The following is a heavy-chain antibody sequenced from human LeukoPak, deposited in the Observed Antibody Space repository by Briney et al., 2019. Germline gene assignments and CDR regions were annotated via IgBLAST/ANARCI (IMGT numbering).Heavy chain of an antibody. J-gene: IGHJ4*02. CDR3: ARHLRAVAGGRYFDY. V-gene: IGHV4-59*08. Sequence: SETLSLTCTVSGGSISGYYWSWTRQPPGKGLEWIGYIYHNGGTNYNPSLQSRLTISVDTSKNQFSLKLSSVTAADTAVYYCARHLRAVAGGRYFDYWGQGTQVTVSS. CDR1: GGSISGYY. D-gene: IGHD6-19*01. CDR2: IYHNGGT.